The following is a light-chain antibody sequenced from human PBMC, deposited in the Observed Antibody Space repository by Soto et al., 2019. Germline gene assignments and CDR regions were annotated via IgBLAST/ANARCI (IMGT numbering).Light chain of an antibody. V-gene: IGKV3-20*01. Sequence: EIVLTQSPGTLSLSPGERATLSCRASQSVSSSYLAWYQQKPGQAPRLLIYGASSRATGIPDRFSGSGSGTDFTLTINRLEPEDFAVYYCQQYGSSPPYTFGQRTKLEIK. CDR1: QSVSSSY. CDR3: QQYGSSPPYT. CDR2: GAS. J-gene: IGKJ2*01.